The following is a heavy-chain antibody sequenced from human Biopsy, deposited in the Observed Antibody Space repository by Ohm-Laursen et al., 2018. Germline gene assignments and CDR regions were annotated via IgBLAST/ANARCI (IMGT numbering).Heavy chain of an antibody. D-gene: IGHD2-2*01. V-gene: IGHV4-61*01. CDR2: VYYSGTT. J-gene: IGHJ6*02. CDR3: AKDVKRYCSGTSCYSGSFGMDV. Sequence: SDTLSLTCTVSGGSVSDSFHFWSWIRQPPGKGLEWIGDVYYSGTTNYNPSLKSRLTISVDTSKNQFSLNLNSVTAADTAVYFCAKDVKRYCSGTSCYSGSFGMDVWGQGTTVTVS. CDR1: GGSVSDSFHF.